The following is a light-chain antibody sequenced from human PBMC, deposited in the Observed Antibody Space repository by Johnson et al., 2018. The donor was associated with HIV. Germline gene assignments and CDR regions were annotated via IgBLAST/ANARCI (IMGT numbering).Light chain of an antibody. J-gene: IGLJ1*01. CDR1: SSNIGDNY. CDR3: EPWDNSLNVCHV. V-gene: IGLV1-51*02. Sequence: QSVLTQPPSVSAAPGQKVSISCSGSSSNIGDNYVYWYQQVPGTAPKLLIYEDTKRPSGIPDRFSGSKSGTSATLAITGLQTWDEADYYCEPWDNSLNVCHVLGTGTKVIV. CDR2: EDT.